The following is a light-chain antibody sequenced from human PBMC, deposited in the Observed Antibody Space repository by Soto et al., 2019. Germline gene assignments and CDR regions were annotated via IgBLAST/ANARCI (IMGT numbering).Light chain of an antibody. J-gene: IGLJ1*01. CDR1: SSDVGSSNL. V-gene: IGLV2-23*02. CDR3: CSYAGSSTHV. Sequence: TQPASVSGSPGQSITFSCTGTSSDVGSSNLVSWYQQHPGKAPKLLIYEVSKRPSGVSNRFSGSKSGNTASLTISGVQAEDEADYYCCSYAGSSTHVFGTGTKVTVL. CDR2: EVS.